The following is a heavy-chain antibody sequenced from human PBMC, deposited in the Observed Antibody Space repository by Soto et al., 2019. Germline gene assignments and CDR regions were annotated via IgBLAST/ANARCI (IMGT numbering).Heavy chain of an antibody. J-gene: IGHJ5*02. CDR3: AREIIEGAVTTRLFLPPSNWFDP. D-gene: IGHD4-4*01. V-gene: IGHV3-30-3*01. CDR1: GFTFSSYA. Sequence: PGGSLRLSCAASGFTFSSYAMHWVRQAPGKGLEWVAVISYDGSNKYYADSVKGRFTISRDNSKNTLYLQMNSLRAEDTAVYYCAREIIEGAVTTRLFLPPSNWFDPWGQGTLVTVSS. CDR2: ISYDGSNK.